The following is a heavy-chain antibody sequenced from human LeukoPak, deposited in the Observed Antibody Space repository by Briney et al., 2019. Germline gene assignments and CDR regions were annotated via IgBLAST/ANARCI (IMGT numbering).Heavy chain of an antibody. CDR2: INHSGST. D-gene: IGHD2-15*01. V-gene: IGHV4-34*01. CDR1: GGSFSGYY. J-gene: IGHJ5*02. CDR3: ARGSSGGSCYSRVHAGWSDP. Sequence: SETLSLTRAVYGGSFSGYYWSRIRQPPGKGLEWIGEINHSGSTNYNPSLKSRVTISVDTSKNQFSLKLSSVTAADTAVYYCARGSSGGSCYSRVHAGWSDPWGQGTLVTVSS.